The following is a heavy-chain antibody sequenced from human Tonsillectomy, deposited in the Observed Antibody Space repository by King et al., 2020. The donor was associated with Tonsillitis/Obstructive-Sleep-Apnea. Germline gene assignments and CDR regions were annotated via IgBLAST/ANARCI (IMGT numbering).Heavy chain of an antibody. V-gene: IGHV3-9*01. CDR3: AKGSSSSYYYYYMDF. CDR1: GFSFDDYA. J-gene: IGHJ6*03. Sequence: VQLVESGGGLVQPGRSLRLSCAASGFSFDDYAMHWVRQAPGKGLEWVSGISWNSGSIGYADSVKGRFTNSRDNAKNSLYLQMDSLRGEDTALYYCAKGSSSSYYYYYMDFWGKGTTVTVSS. D-gene: IGHD6-6*01. CDR2: ISWNSGSI.